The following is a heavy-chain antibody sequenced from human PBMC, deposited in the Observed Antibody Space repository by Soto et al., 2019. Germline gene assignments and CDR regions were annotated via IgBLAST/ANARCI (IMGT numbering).Heavy chain of an antibody. J-gene: IGHJ5*02. CDR3: ARDLVEYCSSTSCYNWFDP. CDR1: GYTFTGYY. CDR2: INPNSGGT. D-gene: IGHD2-2*01. Sequence: ASVKVSCKASGYTFTGYYMHWVRQAPGQGLEWMGWINPNSGGTNYAQKFQGRVTMTRDTSISTAYMELSRLRSDGTAVYYCARDLVEYCSSTSCYNWFDPWGQGTLVTVSS. V-gene: IGHV1-2*02.